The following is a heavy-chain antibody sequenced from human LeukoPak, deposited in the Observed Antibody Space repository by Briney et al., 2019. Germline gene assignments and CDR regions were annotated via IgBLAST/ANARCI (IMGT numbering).Heavy chain of an antibody. CDR3: TRELLSLQQGLDY. CDR2: VSSSGTKI. D-gene: IGHD2/OR15-2a*01. CDR1: GFTLSSHA. V-gene: IGHV3-21*01. J-gene: IGHJ4*02. Sequence: PGGSLRLSCAASGFTLSSHAMNWVRQTPGKGLEWVSSVSSSGTKIFTVSRDNAGNSLSLQMDSLRVEDTAVYYCTRELLSLQQGLDYWGQGTLVTVSS.